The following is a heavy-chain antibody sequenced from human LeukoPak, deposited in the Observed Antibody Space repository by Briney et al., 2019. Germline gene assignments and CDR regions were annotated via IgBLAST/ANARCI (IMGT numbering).Heavy chain of an antibody. CDR1: GNTFTSYY. CDR2: INPSGGST. V-gene: IGHV1-46*01. J-gene: IGHJ4*02. D-gene: IGHD3-22*01. Sequence: ASVKVSCKASGNTFTSYYMHWVRQAPGQGLEWMGIINPSGGSTSYAQKFQGRVTMTRDTSTSTVYMELSSLRSEDTAVYYCARVYYHDHSGYYFPPDYWGQGSLVTVSS. CDR3: ARVYYHDHSGYYFPPDY.